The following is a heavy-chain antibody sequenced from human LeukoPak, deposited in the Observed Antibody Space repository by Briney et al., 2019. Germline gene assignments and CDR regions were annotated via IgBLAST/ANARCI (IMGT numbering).Heavy chain of an antibody. Sequence: SVKVSCKASGGTFSSYAISWVRQAPGQGLEWMGGIIPIFGTANYAQKFQGRVTITADESTSTAYMELSSLRSEDTDVYYCAREYCGGDCYDYYFDYWGQGTLVTVSS. CDR2: IIPIFGTA. J-gene: IGHJ4*02. CDR1: GGTFSSYA. CDR3: AREYCGGDCYDYYFDY. D-gene: IGHD2-21*02. V-gene: IGHV1-69*13.